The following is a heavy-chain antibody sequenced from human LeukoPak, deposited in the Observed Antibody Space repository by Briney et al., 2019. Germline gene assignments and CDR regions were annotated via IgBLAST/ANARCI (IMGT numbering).Heavy chain of an antibody. V-gene: IGHV1-8*01. CDR2: MNPNSGNT. J-gene: IGHJ6*02. CDR3: ARRGPYYYGMDV. CDR1: GYTFTSYD. Sequence: ASVKVSCTASGYTFTSYDINWVRQATGQGLEWMGWMNPNSGNTGYAQKFQGRVTMTRNTSISTAYMELSSLRSEDTAVYYCARRGPYYYGMDVWGQGTTVTVSS. D-gene: IGHD3-10*01.